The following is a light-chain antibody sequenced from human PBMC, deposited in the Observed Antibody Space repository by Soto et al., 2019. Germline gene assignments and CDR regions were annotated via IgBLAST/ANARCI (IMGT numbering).Light chain of an antibody. V-gene: IGLV3-1*01. Sequence: SYELTQPPSVSVSPGQIASITCSGDKLGDKYACWYQQKPGQSPVLVIYQDSKRPSGIPERFSGSNSGNTATLTISGTQAMDEADYYCQAWDSSTDHVVFGGGTQLTVL. J-gene: IGLJ2*01. CDR3: QAWDSSTDHVV. CDR2: QDS. CDR1: KLGDKY.